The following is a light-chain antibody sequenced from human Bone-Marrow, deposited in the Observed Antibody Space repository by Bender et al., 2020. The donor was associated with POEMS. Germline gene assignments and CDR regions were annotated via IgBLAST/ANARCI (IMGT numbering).Light chain of an antibody. CDR1: SSNIGTNP. J-gene: IGLJ3*02. CDR2: RNN. V-gene: IGLV1-47*01. CDR3: ASWDDRLSGWL. Sequence: QSVLTQPPSASGTPGQRVTISCSGSSSNIGTNPVNWYQQLPGTAPKLLIQRNNQRPSGVPDRFSGSKSGTSASLAISGLRSEDEADYYCASWDDRLSGWLFGGGTKLTVL.